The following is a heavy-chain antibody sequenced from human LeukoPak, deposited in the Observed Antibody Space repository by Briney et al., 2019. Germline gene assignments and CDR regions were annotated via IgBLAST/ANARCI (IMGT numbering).Heavy chain of an antibody. V-gene: IGHV1-69*05. CDR3: ARERDPLHYMDV. Sequence: ASVTVSCKASGGTFSRYAICWVRQAPGQGLEWMGGIIPIFGTANYAQKFQGRVTITTDESTSTAYMELSSLRSEDTAVYYCARERDPLHYMDVWGKGTTVTVSS. CDR2: IIPIFGTA. J-gene: IGHJ6*03. CDR1: GGTFSRYA.